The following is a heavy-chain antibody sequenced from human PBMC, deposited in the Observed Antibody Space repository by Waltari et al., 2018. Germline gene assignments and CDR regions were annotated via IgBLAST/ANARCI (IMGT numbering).Heavy chain of an antibody. CDR2: ISYSGST. J-gene: IGHJ4*02. CDR1: GGSISSSSYY. Sequence: QLQLQESGPGLVKPSETLSLTCTVSGGSISSSSYYWGWIRQPPGKGLEWIGSISYSGSTYYNPSLKSRVTISVDTSKNQFSLKLSSVTAADTAVYYCARLVVHDYIWGSYRYIDYWGQGTLVTVSS. CDR3: ARLVVHDYIWGSYRYIDY. D-gene: IGHD3-16*02. V-gene: IGHV4-39*07.